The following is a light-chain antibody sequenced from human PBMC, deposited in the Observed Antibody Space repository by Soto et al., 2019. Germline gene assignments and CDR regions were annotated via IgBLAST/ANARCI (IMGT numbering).Light chain of an antibody. J-gene: IGKJ4*01. V-gene: IGKV1-27*01. Sequence: DVQMTQSPSSLSAFVGDRVTITCRASQGIAPYLAWIQQKPGKVPKLLIYATSTLQSGVPSRFSGSGSGTDFTLTINSLQPEDVGTYCCQKYNSAPLTFGGGTKVEIK. CDR2: ATS. CDR1: QGIAPY. CDR3: QKYNSAPLT.